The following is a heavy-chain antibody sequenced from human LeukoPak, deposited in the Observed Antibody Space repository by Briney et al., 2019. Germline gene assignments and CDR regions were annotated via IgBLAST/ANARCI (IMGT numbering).Heavy chain of an antibody. CDR3: ARTGVYCGGDCYHFDY. D-gene: IGHD2-21*02. V-gene: IGHV3-33*01. CDR2: IWYDGSNK. J-gene: IGHJ4*02. CDR1: GFTFSSYG. Sequence: PGRSLRLSCAASGFTFSSYGMHWVRQAPGKGLEWVAVIWYDGSNKYYADSVKGRFTIARDNSKNTLYLQMNSLRAEDTAVYYCARTGVYCGGDCYHFDYWGQGTLVTVSS.